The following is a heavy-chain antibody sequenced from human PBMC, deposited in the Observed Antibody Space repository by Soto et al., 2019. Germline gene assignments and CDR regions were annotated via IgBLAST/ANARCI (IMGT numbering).Heavy chain of an antibody. CDR3: ARDKIPDILTGYYDEY. CDR1: GFTVSSNY. D-gene: IGHD3-9*01. V-gene: IGHV3-66*01. Sequence: EVQLVESGGGLAQPGGSLRLSCAASGFTVSSNYLSWVRQAPGKGLEWVSVIYSGGSTYYADSVKGRFTISRDNSKNTLYLQMNSLRAEDTAVYYCARDKIPDILTGYYDEYWGQGTLVTVSS. CDR2: IYSGGST. J-gene: IGHJ4*02.